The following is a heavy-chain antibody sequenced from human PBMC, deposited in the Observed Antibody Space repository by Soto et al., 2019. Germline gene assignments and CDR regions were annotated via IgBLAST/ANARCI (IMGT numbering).Heavy chain of an antibody. J-gene: IGHJ6*03. V-gene: IGHV3-30*18. D-gene: IGHD2-2*01. Sequence: QVQLVESGGGVVQPGRSLRLSCAASGFTFSSYGMHWVRQAPGQGLEWVAVISYDGSNKYYADSVKGRFTISRDNSKNTLDLQMNSLRAEDTAVYYCAKVGIDIVVVPAADGYYYYYMDVWGKGTTVTVSS. CDR2: ISYDGSNK. CDR1: GFTFSSYG. CDR3: AKVGIDIVVVPAADGYYYYYMDV.